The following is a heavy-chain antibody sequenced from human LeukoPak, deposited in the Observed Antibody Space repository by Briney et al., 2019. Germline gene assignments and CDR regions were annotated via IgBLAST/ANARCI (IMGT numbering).Heavy chain of an antibody. J-gene: IGHJ4*02. CDR1: GYTFTSYG. CDR2: ISAYNGNT. D-gene: IGHD5-12*01. Sequence: GASVKVSCKASGYTFTSYGISWVQQAPGQGLEWMGWISAYNGNTNYAQKLQGRVTMTTDTSTSTAYMELRSLRSDDTAVYYCARGGVATITGADYFDYWGQGTLVTVSS. V-gene: IGHV1-18*01. CDR3: ARGGVATITGADYFDY.